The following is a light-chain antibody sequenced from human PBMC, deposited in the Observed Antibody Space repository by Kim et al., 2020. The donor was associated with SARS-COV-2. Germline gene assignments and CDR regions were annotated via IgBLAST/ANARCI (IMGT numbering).Light chain of an antibody. CDR1: SNNVGDEG. J-gene: IGLJ3*02. Sequence: LTQPPSVSKGLRQTATLTCTGNSNNVGDEGAAWLQQHQGHPPKLLSYRNNNRPSGISERFSASESGNTASLTITGLQPEDEADYYCSAWDRSLSAWVFGGGTQLTVL. CDR2: RNN. V-gene: IGLV10-54*01. CDR3: SAWDRSLSAWV.